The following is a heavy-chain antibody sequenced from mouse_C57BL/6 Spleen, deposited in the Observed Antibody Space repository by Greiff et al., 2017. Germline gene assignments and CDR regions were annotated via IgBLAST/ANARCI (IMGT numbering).Heavy chain of an antibody. D-gene: IGHD1-1*01. CDR2: IHPNSGST. V-gene: IGHV1-64*01. CDR3: ARGYYGSSYYAMDY. J-gene: IGHJ4*01. Sequence: VKLQQPGAELVKPGASVKLSCKASGYTFTSYWMHWVKQRPGQGLEWIGMIHPNSGSTNYNEKFKSKATLTVDKSSSTAYMQLSSLTSEDSAVYYCARGYYGSSYYAMDYWGQGTSVTVSS. CDR1: GYTFTSYW.